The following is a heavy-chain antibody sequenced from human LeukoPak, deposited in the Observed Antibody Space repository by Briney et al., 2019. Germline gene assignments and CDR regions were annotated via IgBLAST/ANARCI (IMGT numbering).Heavy chain of an antibody. D-gene: IGHD1-14*01. CDR2: IYSSGST. CDR3: AGFRYNGNTAS. CDR1: GGSISSGDCD. J-gene: IGHJ4*02. Sequence: PSETLSLTCSVSGGSISSGDCDWGWIRQPPGKGLEWIGNIYSSGSTYYNPSLKSRVSISVDTSKNQFSLKLRSVTAADTAVYYCAGFRYNGNTASWGLGTQVAASS. V-gene: IGHV4-39*01.